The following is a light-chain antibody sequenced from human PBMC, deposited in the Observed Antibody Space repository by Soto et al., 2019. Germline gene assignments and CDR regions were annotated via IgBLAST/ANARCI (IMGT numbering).Light chain of an antibody. Sequence: DIQVTQSPSSLSASIGDRVIITCRASQPISTSLHWFQQKPGKAPKLLIYALSNLQSGVPSRFSGSGTGTEFTLIISSLQREDVGNYFCQQSYSTPLTFGGGTKVQI. CDR3: QQSYSTPLT. CDR2: ALS. J-gene: IGKJ4*01. V-gene: IGKV1-39*01. CDR1: QPISTS.